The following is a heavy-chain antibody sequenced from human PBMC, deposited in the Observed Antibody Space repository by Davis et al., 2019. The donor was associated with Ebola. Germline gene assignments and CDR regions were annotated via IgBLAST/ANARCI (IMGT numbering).Heavy chain of an antibody. V-gene: IGHV3-48*03. CDR2: ISSRGSTI. CDR1: GFTFADYG. Sequence: GGSLRLSCAASGFTFADYGMNWVRQAPGKGLEWVSYISSRGSTIYYADSVKGRFTISRDNAKNSLYLQMNSLRADDTAVYYCARGGNYGSGNYPDYWGQGTLVTVSS. D-gene: IGHD3-10*01. CDR3: ARGGNYGSGNYPDY. J-gene: IGHJ4*02.